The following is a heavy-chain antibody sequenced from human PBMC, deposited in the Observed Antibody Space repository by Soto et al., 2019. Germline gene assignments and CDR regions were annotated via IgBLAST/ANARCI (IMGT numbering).Heavy chain of an antibody. J-gene: IGHJ6*02. CDR3: ARSYCSSTSCYYYGMDV. CDR1: RGPFSSYA. D-gene: IGHD2-2*01. V-gene: IGHV1-69*01. Sequence: GXSVKDSCHATRGPFSSYAISWGRQAPGQGLEWMGGIIPIFGTANYAQKFQGRVTITADESTSTAYMELSSLRSEDTAVYYCARSYCSSTSCYYYGMDVWGQGTTVTVSS. CDR2: IIPIFGTA.